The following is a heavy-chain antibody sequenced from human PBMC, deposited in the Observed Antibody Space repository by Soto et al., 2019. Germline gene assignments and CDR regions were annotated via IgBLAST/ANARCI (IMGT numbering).Heavy chain of an antibody. Sequence: KGLEWVSVIYSGGSTYYADSVKGRFTISRHNSKNTLYLQMNSLRAEDTAVYYCAIERQQLVRSYVPDAAFDIWGQGTMV. D-gene: IGHD6-6*01. CDR2: IYSGGST. V-gene: IGHV3-53*04. J-gene: IGHJ3*02. CDR3: AIERQQLVRSYVPDAAFDI.